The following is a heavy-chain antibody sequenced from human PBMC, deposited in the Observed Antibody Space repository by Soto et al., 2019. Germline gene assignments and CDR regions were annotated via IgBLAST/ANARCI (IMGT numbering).Heavy chain of an antibody. CDR2: INSDGSST. D-gene: IGHD1-26*01. V-gene: IGHV3-74*01. J-gene: IGHJ4*02. CDR1: GFTFSSYW. CDR3: ASGPGAADY. Sequence: GGSRRLSCAASGFTFSSYWMHWVRQAPGKGLVWVSRINSDGSSTSYADSVKGRFTISRDNAKNTLYPQMNSLRAEDTAVYYCASGPGAADYWCQGTLVTVS.